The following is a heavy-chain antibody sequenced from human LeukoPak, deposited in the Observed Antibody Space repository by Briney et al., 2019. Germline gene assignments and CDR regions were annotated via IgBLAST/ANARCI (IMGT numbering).Heavy chain of an antibody. CDR1: RYTFTSYD. CDR2: MNPKTGRT. V-gene: IGHV1-8*01. CDR3: ARLSQTPDDYSNGGYYYLGY. D-gene: IGHD2-15*01. J-gene: IGHJ4*02. Sequence: GASVKVSCKTSRYTFTSYDINWVREAAGQGLEWMGWMNPKTGRTGFAQKFQGRLTMTRDTSISTAYMELSSLRSEDTAVYYCARLSQTPDDYSNGGYYYLGYWGQGTPVTVSS.